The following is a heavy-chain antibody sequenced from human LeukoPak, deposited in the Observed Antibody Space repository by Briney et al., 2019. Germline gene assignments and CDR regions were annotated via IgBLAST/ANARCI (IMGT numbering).Heavy chain of an antibody. Sequence: SETLSLTCTVSGGSVSSGSYYWSWIRQPPGKGLEWIGYIYYSGSTNYNPSLKSRVTISVDTSKNQFSLKLSSVTAADTAVYYCARSEIFGVVIIPNGMDVWGQGTMVTVSS. CDR1: GGSVSSGSYY. V-gene: IGHV4-61*01. D-gene: IGHD3-3*01. J-gene: IGHJ6*02. CDR2: IYYSGST. CDR3: ARSEIFGVVIIPNGMDV.